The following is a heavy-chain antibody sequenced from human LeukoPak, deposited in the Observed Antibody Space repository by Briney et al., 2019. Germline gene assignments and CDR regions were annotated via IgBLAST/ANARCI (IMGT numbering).Heavy chain of an antibody. V-gene: IGHV3-23*01. CDR2: ISDNGGGT. D-gene: IGHD3-3*01. CDR1: GFIFRNYA. J-gene: IGHJ4*02. Sequence: GGSLRLSCVASGFIFRNYAMSWVRQAPGEGPEWVSGISDNGGGTYYADSLKGRFTISRDNSKNTLYLQMNSLRAEDTAVYYCARAQYYDFWSGSVFDYWGQGTLVTVSS. CDR3: ARAQYYDFWSGSVFDY.